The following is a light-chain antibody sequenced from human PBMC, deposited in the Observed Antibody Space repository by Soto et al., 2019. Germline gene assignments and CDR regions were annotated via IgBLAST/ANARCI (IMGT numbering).Light chain of an antibody. V-gene: IGKV1D-13*01. CDR1: QGISSA. CDR3: QQFDDYPFT. CDR2: DAS. J-gene: IGKJ3*01. Sequence: AIQLTQSPSSLSASVGDSVTITCRASQGISSALAWYQQIPGRAPKLLIYDASSLEIGVPSRFSGSRSGTDFTLSVSPLQSEDFATYYCQQFDDYPFTFGPGTKGAL.